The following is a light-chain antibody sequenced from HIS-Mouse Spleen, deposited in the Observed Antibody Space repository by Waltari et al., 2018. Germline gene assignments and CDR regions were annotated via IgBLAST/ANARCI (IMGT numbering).Light chain of an antibody. Sequence: AIRMTQSPSSLSASTGDRVTITCRASQGISSYLAWYQQIPGKAPKLLIYAASTLQSGVPSRFSGSGSGTDFTLTISCLQSEDFATYYCQQYYSYPRTFGQGTKVEIK. J-gene: IGKJ1*01. CDR2: AAS. V-gene: IGKV1-8*01. CDR1: QGISSY. CDR3: QQYYSYPRT.